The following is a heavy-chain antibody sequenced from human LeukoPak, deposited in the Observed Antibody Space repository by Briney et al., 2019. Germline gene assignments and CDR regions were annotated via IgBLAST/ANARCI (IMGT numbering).Heavy chain of an antibody. CDR1: GYTFTNYY. Sequence: ASVKVSCKASGYTFTNYYMHWVRQAPGQGLEWMGWINPDSGGTNYAQNFQGRVTMTRDTSISTAYMELSRLRSDDTAVYYCARPFIETPSLGALDYWGQGTLVTVSS. J-gene: IGHJ4*02. CDR2: INPDSGGT. CDR3: ARPFIETPSLGALDY. V-gene: IGHV1-2*02. D-gene: IGHD4-23*01.